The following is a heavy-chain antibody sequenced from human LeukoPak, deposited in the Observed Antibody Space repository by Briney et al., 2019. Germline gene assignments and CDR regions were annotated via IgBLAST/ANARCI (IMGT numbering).Heavy chain of an antibody. CDR1: AFIFSGHW. J-gene: IGHJ4*02. Sequence: GGSLRLSCEGSAFIFSGHWMNWVRQTPGKGLEWVASIKEDGSERQCVDSVKGRFNISRDNTKGSLFLQLNSLRAEDTAVYYCARGGSLAVAPHQYYFDYWGQGTLVTVSS. D-gene: IGHD6-19*01. CDR3: ARGGSLAVAPHQYYFDY. V-gene: IGHV3-7*03. CDR2: IKEDGSER.